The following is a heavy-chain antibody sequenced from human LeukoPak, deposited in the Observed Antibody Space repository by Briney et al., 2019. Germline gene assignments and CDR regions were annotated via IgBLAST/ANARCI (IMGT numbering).Heavy chain of an antibody. CDR3: ARDPITTAHYFDY. CDR1: GLTLSSYS. V-gene: IGHV3-48*02. J-gene: IGHJ4*02. Sequence: GGPLRLPCSASGLTLSSYSMNWLRQAPAKALEGISYISSSRSTIYYADSVKGRFTNSRENAKNSLYLQMNSLGEADTAVYYCARDPITTAHYFDYWGQGTLVTVSS. D-gene: IGHD3-22*01. CDR2: ISSSRSTI.